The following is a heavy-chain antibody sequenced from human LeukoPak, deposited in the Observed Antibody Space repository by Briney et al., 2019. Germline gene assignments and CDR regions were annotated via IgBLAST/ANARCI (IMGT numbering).Heavy chain of an antibody. D-gene: IGHD1-26*01. CDR3: AKAMYGGSSYDY. CDR1: GFTFSSYW. V-gene: IGHV3-7*03. CDR2: IKQDGSEK. J-gene: IGHJ4*02. Sequence: GVLRPSCAASGFTFSSYWVSWVRQAPGKGLEWVANIKQDGSEKYYVDSVKGRFTISRDNSKNTLYLQMNSLRAEDTAVYHCAKAMYGGSSYDYWGQGTLVTVSS.